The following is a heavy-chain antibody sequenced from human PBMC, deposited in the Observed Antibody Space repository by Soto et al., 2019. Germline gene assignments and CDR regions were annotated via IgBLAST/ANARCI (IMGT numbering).Heavy chain of an antibody. CDR1: GFTFSSYA. V-gene: IGHV3-30-3*01. J-gene: IGHJ4*02. CDR2: LSNDGSSK. D-gene: IGHD1-1*01. CDR3: VNESVVGSPLGY. Sequence: QVQLVESGGGVVRPGRSLRLSCAASGFTFSSYAMHWVRQAPGKGLEWVALLSNDGSSKFYADSVKGRFIISKDTSKSTVSLQMNSMRVDDTAVYYCVNESVVGSPLGYWGQGTLVAVSS.